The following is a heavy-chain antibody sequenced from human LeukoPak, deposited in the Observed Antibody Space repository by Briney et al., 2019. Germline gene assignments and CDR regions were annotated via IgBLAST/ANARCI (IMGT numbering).Heavy chain of an antibody. V-gene: IGHV4-59*01. Sequence: SETLSLTCTVSGDSISSYYWSWIRQPPGKGLEWIGYIYHSGSTNYNPSLKSRATISVDTSKNQFSLKLSSVTAADTAVYYCARPHLIGDYGGNSGAFDIWGQGTMVTVSS. J-gene: IGHJ3*02. D-gene: IGHD4-23*01. CDR3: ARPHLIGDYGGNSGAFDI. CDR1: GDSISSYY. CDR2: IYHSGST.